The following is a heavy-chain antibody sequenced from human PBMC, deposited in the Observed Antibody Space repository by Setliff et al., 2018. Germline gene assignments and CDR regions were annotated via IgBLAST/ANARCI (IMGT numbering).Heavy chain of an antibody. J-gene: IGHJ6*03. CDR2: IDYSGST. CDR3: ARGPPGYYYYMNV. Sequence: SETLSLTCTVSGGSISSYYWSWIRQPPGKGLEWIGYIDYSGSTNYNPSLKSRVTMSADTSNNQFSLNLRSVTAADPAVYFCARGPPGYYYYMNVWGQGTTVTVSS. CDR1: GGSISSYY. V-gene: IGHV4-59*01.